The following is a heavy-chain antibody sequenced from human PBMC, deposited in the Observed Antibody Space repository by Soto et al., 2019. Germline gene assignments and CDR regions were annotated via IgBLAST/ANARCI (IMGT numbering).Heavy chain of an antibody. Sequence: GGSLRLSCAASGFTVSSNYMSWVRQAPGKGLEWVSVIYSGGSTYYADSVKGRFTISRDNSKNTLYLQMNSLRAEDTAVYYCASPSLTGTIGYYYYGMDVWGQGTTVTVSS. CDR2: IYSGGST. J-gene: IGHJ6*02. CDR3: ASPSLTGTIGYYYYGMDV. CDR1: GFTVSSNY. V-gene: IGHV3-53*01. D-gene: IGHD1-7*01.